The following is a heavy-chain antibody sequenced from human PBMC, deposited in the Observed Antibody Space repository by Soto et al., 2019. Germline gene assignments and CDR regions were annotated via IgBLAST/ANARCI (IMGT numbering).Heavy chain of an antibody. CDR3: ARRYGDAFDI. CDR2: IYYSGST. Sequence: QVQLQESGPGLVKPSETLSLTCTVSGGSISSYYWSWIRQPPGKRLEWIGYIYYSGSTNYNPSLKSRVTISVDTSKNQFSLKLTSVTAADTAVYYCARRYGDAFDIWGQGTMVTVSS. CDR1: GGSISSYY. J-gene: IGHJ3*02. V-gene: IGHV4-59*08. D-gene: IGHD4-17*01.